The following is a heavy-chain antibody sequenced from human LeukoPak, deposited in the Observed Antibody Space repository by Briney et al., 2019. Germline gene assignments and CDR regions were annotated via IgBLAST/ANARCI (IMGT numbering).Heavy chain of an antibody. CDR1: GFTFSSYG. CDR2: IRYDGSNK. CDR3: AKEYRGVTMVRGVINRYYYYMDV. Sequence: GGSLRLSCAASGFTFSSYGMHWVRQAPGKGLEWVAFIRYDGSNKYYADSVKGRFTISRDNSKNTLYLQMNSLRAEDTAVYYCAKEYRGVTMVRGVINRYYYYMDVWGKGTTVTISS. J-gene: IGHJ6*03. V-gene: IGHV3-30*02. D-gene: IGHD3-10*01.